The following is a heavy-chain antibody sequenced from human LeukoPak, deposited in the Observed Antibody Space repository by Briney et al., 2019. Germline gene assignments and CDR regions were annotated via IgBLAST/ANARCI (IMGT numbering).Heavy chain of an antibody. CDR2: INHSGST. J-gene: IGHJ5*02. D-gene: IGHD3-16*01. V-gene: IGHV4-34*01. Sequence: KTSETLSLTCAVYGGSFSGYYWSWIRQPPGKGLEWIGEINHSGSTYYNPSLKSRVTMSVDTSKNQFSLKLNSVTAADTAVYYCARHYGPWGQGTLVTVSS. CDR3: ARHYGP. CDR1: GGSFSGYY.